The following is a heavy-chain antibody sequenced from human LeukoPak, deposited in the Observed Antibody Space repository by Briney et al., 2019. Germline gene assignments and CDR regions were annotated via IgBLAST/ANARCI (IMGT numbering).Heavy chain of an antibody. V-gene: IGHV3-23*01. CDR1: GFTFSGNA. D-gene: IGHD2-8*02. CDR2: IGSDENR. Sequence: PGGCLRLSCTASGFTFSGNAMGWVRQAPGKGLEWVSGIGSDENRLYADSVKGRFTISRDNSKNTLYLQMNSLRVEDTAVYYCAKDVIHWSFDHWGQGTLVTVSS. J-gene: IGHJ4*02. CDR3: AKDVIHWSFDH.